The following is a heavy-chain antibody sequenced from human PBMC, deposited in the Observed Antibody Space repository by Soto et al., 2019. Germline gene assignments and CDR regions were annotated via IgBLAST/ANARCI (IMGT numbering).Heavy chain of an antibody. CDR3: AKDLAYYYDSRGYLNYFDY. Sequence: GGSLRLSCAASGFTFSNYGMRWVRQAPGKGLEWVAVISYDGSNKYYADSVKGRFTISRDNFKNTLYLQMNSLRAEDTAVYYCAKDLAYYYDSRGYLNYFDYWGQGTLVTVSS. CDR1: GFTFSNYG. CDR2: ISYDGSNK. J-gene: IGHJ4*02. D-gene: IGHD3-22*01. V-gene: IGHV3-30*18.